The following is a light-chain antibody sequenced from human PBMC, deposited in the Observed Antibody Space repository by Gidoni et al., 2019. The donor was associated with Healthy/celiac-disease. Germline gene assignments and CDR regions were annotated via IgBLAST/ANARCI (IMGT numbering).Light chain of an antibody. CDR2: GAS. CDR3: QQYGSSPLFT. V-gene: IGKV3-20*01. Sequence: EIVLPQSPGTLSLSPGEIATLSCRASQSVSSSYLSWYKQKPGQAPRLLLYGASSRATGITDRFSGRGSGTEFTLTISRLEPEDVAVYYCQQYGSSPLFTFGPGTKVDIK. J-gene: IGKJ3*01. CDR1: QSVSSSY.